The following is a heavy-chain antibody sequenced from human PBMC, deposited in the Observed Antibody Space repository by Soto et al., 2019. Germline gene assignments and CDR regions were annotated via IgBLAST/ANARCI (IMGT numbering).Heavy chain of an antibody. CDR3: ARGGGYYYMDV. V-gene: IGHV4-34*01. Sequence: QVQLQQWGAGPLKPSETLSLSCAVYGGSFSGYYWNWIRQPPGKGLEWIGEINHSGSTNYNPSLKSRVTISVDTSKNHFSLNLSSVTAADTAVYYCARGGGYYYMDVWGLGTTFTVSS. CDR1: GGSFSGYY. CDR2: INHSGST. J-gene: IGHJ6*03.